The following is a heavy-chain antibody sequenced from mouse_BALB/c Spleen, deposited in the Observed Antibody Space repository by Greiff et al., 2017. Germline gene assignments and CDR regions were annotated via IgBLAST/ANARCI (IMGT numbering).Heavy chain of an antibody. Sequence: EVKLMESGGGLVQPGGSRKLSCAASGFTFSSFGMHWARQAPEKGLEWVAYISSGSSTIYYADTVTGRFTISRDNPKNTLFLQMTSLRSEDTAMYYCERGGGRYGYYAMDYWGQGTSVTVSS. D-gene: IGHD2-14*01. V-gene: IGHV5-17*02. CDR1: GFTFSSFG. CDR2: ISSGSSTI. J-gene: IGHJ4*01. CDR3: ERGGGRYGYYAMDY.